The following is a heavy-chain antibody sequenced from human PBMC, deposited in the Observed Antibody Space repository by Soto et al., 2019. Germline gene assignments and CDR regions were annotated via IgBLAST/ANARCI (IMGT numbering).Heavy chain of an antibody. Sequence: SVRCMSWIRQAPGKGLEWVSYISSSSSYTNYADSVKGRFTISRDNAENSLYLQMNSLRAEDTAVYYCARDHHRYSGYDYVDYWGQGTLVTVSS. V-gene: IGHV3-11*05. D-gene: IGHD5-12*01. CDR1: SVRC. CDR3: ARDHHRYSGYDYVDY. J-gene: IGHJ4*02. CDR2: ISSSSSYT.